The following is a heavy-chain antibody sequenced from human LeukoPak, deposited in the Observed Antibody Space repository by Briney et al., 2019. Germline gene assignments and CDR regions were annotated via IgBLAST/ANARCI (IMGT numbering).Heavy chain of an antibody. V-gene: IGHV3-74*01. CDR3: AREDYDSYAFDI. CDR2: INSDGSST. CDR1: GFTFSSYW. J-gene: IGHJ3*02. D-gene: IGHD3-3*01. Sequence: GGSLRLSCAASGFTFSSYWMHWVRQAPGKGLVWVSRINSDGSSTSYADSVKGRFTISRDNAKNTLYLQMNSLRAEVTAVYYCAREDYDSYAFDIWGQGTMVTVSS.